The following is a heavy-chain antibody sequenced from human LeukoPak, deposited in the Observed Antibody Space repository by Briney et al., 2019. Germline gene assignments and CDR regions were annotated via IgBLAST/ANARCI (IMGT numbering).Heavy chain of an antibody. CDR3: ARTTYYYDSSGYYPYWFDP. V-gene: IGHV1-18*01. D-gene: IGHD3-22*01. J-gene: IGHJ5*02. CDR2: ISAYNGNT. Sequence: GASVKVSCKASGYTFTSYGISWVRQAPGQGLEWMGWISAYNGNTSYAQKLQGRVTMTTDTSTSTAYMELRSLRSDDTAVYYCARTTYYYDSSGYYPYWFDPWGQGTLVTVSS. CDR1: GYTFTSYG.